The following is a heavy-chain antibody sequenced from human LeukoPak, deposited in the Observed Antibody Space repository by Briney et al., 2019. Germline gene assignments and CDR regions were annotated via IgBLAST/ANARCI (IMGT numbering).Heavy chain of an antibody. V-gene: IGHV3-33*01. CDR2: IWYDGSDK. D-gene: IGHD3-10*01. CDR3: ARAAPGRGVIIQHGMDV. CDR1: GFTFSSYG. Sequence: PGGSLRLSCAASGFTFSSYGMHWVRQAPGKGLEWVAVIWYDGSDKYYADSVKGRFTISRDNSKNTLYLQMNSLRAEDTAVYYCARAAPGRGVIIQHGMDVWGQGTTVTVSS. J-gene: IGHJ6*02.